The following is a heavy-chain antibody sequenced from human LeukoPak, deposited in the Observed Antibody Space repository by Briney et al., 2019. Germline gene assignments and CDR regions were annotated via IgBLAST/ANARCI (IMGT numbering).Heavy chain of an antibody. CDR1: GFTFSSYS. CDR3: AREPGDIVVVPAAERGRD. Sequence: GGSLRLSCAASGFTFSSYSMNWVRQAPGKGLEWVSSISSSSSYIYYADSVKGRFTISRDNAKNSLYLQMNSLRAEDTAVYYCAREPGDIVVVPAAERGRDWGQGTLVTVSS. V-gene: IGHV3-21*01. CDR2: ISSSSSYI. J-gene: IGHJ4*02. D-gene: IGHD2-2*01.